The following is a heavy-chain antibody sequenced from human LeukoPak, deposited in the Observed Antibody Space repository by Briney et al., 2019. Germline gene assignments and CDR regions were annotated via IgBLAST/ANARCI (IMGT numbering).Heavy chain of an antibody. J-gene: IGHJ4*02. CDR2: FDPEYGET. D-gene: IGHD2-21*02. CDR1: GYTLTELS. V-gene: IGHV1-24*01. Sequence: GASVKFSCKVSGYTLTELSMHWVRQAPGKGLEWMGGFDPEYGETIYAQKFQGRVTMTEDTSTDTAYMELSSLRSEDTAVYYCATFSAGVTYPFDYWGQGTLVTVSS. CDR3: ATFSAGVTYPFDY.